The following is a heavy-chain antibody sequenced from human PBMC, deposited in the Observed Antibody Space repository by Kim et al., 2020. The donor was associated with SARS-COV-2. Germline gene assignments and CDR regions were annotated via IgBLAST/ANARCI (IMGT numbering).Heavy chain of an antibody. V-gene: IGHV4-34*01. D-gene: IGHD1-26*01. CDR3: ARGRGSYYAWPFDY. Sequence: NPSLKSRVTISVDTSKNQFSLKLSSVTAADTAVYYCARGRGSYYAWPFDYWGQGTLVTVSS. J-gene: IGHJ4*02.